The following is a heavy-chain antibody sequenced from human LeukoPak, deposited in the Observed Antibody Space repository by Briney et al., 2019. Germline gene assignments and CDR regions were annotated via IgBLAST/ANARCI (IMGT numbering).Heavy chain of an antibody. J-gene: IGHJ4*02. CDR3: ARERNFYYFDY. CDR2: ITGDCNYI. D-gene: IGHD3-3*01. V-gene: IGHV3-21*01. CDR1: GFTFSSCA. Sequence: SGGSLRLSCSASGFTFSSCAMHWVRQAPGKGLEWVSSITGDCNYIFYADSVKGRFTISRDNAQNSLFLELNSLRGEDTAVYYCARERNFYYFDYWGQGALVTVSS.